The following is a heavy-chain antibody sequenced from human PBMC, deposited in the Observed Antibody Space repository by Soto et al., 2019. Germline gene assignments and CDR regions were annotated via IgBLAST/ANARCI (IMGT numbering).Heavy chain of an antibody. CDR1: GFTFSSSA. CDR3: ARPIAVVSDATQSILNGITGYYGMDV. CDR2: ISLDGSNK. V-gene: IGHV3-30-3*01. Sequence: PGGSLRLSCAASGFTFSSSAMHWVRQAPGKGLEWVAVISLDGSNKYYAESVKGRFTVSRASSKNTLYLQMNSLRPEDTAVYYCARPIAVVSDATQSILNGITGYYGMDVWGRGTTVTVSS. J-gene: IGHJ6*02. D-gene: IGHD2-2*01.